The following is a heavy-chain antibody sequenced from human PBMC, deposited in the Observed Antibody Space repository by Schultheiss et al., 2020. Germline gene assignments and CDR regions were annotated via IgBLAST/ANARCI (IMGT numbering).Heavy chain of an antibody. CDR2: ISDTGDYT. CDR3: AKDLKVVGYTTWYFDF. Sequence: GGSLRLSCAASGFTFSSYALTWVRQAPGKGLEWVSIISDTGDYTYYADSVKGRFSISRDNSKNTLYLQMNSLRAEDTAAYYCAKDLKVVGYTTWYFDFWGRGTLVTVSS. J-gene: IGHJ2*01. CDR1: GFTFSSYA. V-gene: IGHV3-23*01. D-gene: IGHD1-26*01.